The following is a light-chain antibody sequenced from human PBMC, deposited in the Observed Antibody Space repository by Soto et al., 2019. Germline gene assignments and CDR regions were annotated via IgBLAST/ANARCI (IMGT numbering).Light chain of an antibody. Sequence: QSALTQPASVSGSPGQSITISCTGSSSDVGGYKYVSWYQHHPGKAPKLIIYEVSNRPSGVSNRFSASKSGNTASLTISGLQAEDEADYYCSSYTSTSTWVFGGGTKVTV. CDR2: EVS. V-gene: IGLV2-14*01. CDR3: SSYTSTSTWV. J-gene: IGLJ3*02. CDR1: SSDVGGYKY.